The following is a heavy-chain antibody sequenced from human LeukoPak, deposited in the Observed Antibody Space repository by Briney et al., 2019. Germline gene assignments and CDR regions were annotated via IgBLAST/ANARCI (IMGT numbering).Heavy chain of an antibody. Sequence: GGSLRLSRVASGFTFSSYAMSWVRQAPGKGLEWVSHVIGSGDSTFYADSVKGRFTISRDNSENTLYLQMNSLRAEDTAVYYCAKLVWGSLPDWSQGTLVTVSS. CDR1: GFTFSSYA. V-gene: IGHV3-23*01. CDR2: VIGSGDST. CDR3: AKLVWGSLPD. J-gene: IGHJ4*02. D-gene: IGHD3-16*01.